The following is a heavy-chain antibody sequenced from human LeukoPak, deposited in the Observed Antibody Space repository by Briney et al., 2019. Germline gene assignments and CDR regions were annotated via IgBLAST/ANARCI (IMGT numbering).Heavy chain of an antibody. CDR1: GGSISSSSYY. CDR2: IYYSGST. CDR3: ARNYYDSSGYLDY. Sequence: PSETLSLTCTVSGGSISSSSYYWGWIRQPPGKGLEWIGSIYYSGSTYYNPSLKSRVTISVDTSKNQFSLKLSSVTAADTAVDYCARNYYDSSGYLDYWGQGTLVTVSS. V-gene: IGHV4-39*01. J-gene: IGHJ4*02. D-gene: IGHD3-22*01.